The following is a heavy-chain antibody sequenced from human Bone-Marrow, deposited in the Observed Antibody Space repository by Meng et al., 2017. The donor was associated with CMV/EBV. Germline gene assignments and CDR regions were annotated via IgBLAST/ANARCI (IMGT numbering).Heavy chain of an antibody. D-gene: IGHD6-19*01. J-gene: IGHJ4*02. CDR1: GGSFSGYY. V-gene: IGHV4-34*01. CDR2: INHSGST. CDR3: ARCIIAVAGKGGFDY. Sequence: LRLSCAVYGGSFSGYYWSWIRQPPGKGLEWIGEINHSGSTNYNPSLKSRVTISVDTSKNQFSLKLSSVTAADTAVYYCARCIIAVAGKGGFDYWGQGTLVTVSS.